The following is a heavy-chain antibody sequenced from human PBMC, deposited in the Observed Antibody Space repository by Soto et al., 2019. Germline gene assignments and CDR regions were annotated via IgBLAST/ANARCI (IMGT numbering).Heavy chain of an antibody. Sequence: GGSLRLSCAASGFTFSSYAMSWVRQAPGKGLEWVSAISGSGGSTYYADSVKGRFTISRDNSKITLYLQMNSLRGEDTAVYYSAKTMIVDPEGLFDFRGQGSSVIVSS. D-gene: IGHD3-22*01. CDR1: GFTFSSYA. J-gene: IGHJ3*01. CDR2: ISGSGGST. V-gene: IGHV3-23*01. CDR3: AKTMIVDPEGLFDF.